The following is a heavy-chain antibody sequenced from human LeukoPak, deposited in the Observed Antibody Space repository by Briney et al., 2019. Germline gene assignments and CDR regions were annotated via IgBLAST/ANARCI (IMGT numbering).Heavy chain of an antibody. V-gene: IGHV3-30*18. CDR1: GFTVSDNY. CDR2: ISYDGSNK. D-gene: IGHD3-10*01. CDR3: AKDHSYYGSGTPGI. Sequence: GGSLRLSCAASGFTVSDNYMSWVRQAPGKGLGWVAVISYDGSNKYYADSVKGRFTTSRDNSKNTLYLQMNSLRAEDTAVYYCAKDHSYYGSGTPGIWGQGTLVTVSS. J-gene: IGHJ4*02.